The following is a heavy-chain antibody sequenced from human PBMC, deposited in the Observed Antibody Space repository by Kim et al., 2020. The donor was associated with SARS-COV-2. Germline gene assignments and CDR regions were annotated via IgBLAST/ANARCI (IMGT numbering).Heavy chain of an antibody. J-gene: IGHJ4*02. CDR1: GFTFSTYG. Sequence: GGSLRLSCAASGFTFSTYGMSWVRQAPGKGLEWVSTISGSGGSTYYADSVKGRFTISRDNSNNTLYLQVNSLRVEDTAIYYCAKRWGDYWGQGTLVTVSS. V-gene: IGHV3-23*01. CDR2: ISGSGGST. D-gene: IGHD3-16*01. CDR3: AKRWGDY.